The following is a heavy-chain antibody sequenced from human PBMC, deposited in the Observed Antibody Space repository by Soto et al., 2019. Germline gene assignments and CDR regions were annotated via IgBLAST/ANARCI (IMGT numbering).Heavy chain of an antibody. D-gene: IGHD3-9*01. Sequence: PVGSLRLSCTPSGFTSGDYAMSWFRQAPGKGLEWVGFIRSKADGGTTEYAASVKGRFTISRDDSKSIGYLQMNSLKTEDTDVYYCTRERKILYFDWLPDYWGHGTLVTVSS. V-gene: IGHV3-49*03. CDR2: IRSKADGGTT. CDR1: GFTSGDYA. CDR3: TRERKILYFDWLPDY. J-gene: IGHJ4*01.